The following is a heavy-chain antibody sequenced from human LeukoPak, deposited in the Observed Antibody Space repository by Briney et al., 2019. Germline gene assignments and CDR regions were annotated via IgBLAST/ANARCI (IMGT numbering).Heavy chain of an antibody. Sequence: SETLSLTCTVSGGSISSSSYYWGWLRQPPGKGLEWIGTIYYSGSTYYNPSLKSRVTISVDTSKNQFSLKLSPVTAADTAVYYCARLDSIHLITYWGQGTLVTVSS. CDR1: GGSISSSSYY. J-gene: IGHJ4*02. D-gene: IGHD3-16*01. CDR3: ARLDSIHLITY. V-gene: IGHV4-39*01. CDR2: IYYSGST.